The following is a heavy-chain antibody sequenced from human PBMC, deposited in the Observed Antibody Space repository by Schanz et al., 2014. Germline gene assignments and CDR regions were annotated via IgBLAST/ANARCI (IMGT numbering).Heavy chain of an antibody. CDR2: ISSSSGTI. V-gene: IGHV3-48*01. D-gene: IGHD3-22*01. J-gene: IGHJ3*01. CDR3: ARDYESDLSSPRHDAFDV. Sequence: VQLVESGGDLVKPGGSLRLSCEASGFTFSNYGMNWVRQAPEKGLEWVSYISSSSGTIYYADSVKGRFTISRDNSKTSCYLKINSVRAEDTAVYFCARDYESDLSSPRHDAFDVWGQGTVVTVSS. CDR1: GFTFSNYG.